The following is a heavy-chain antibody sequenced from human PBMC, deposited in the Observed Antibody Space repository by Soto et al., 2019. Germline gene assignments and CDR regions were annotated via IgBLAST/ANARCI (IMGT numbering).Heavy chain of an antibody. Sequence: QVQLQESGPGLVKPSETLSLTCTVSGGSITGSISSYYWSWIRQPPGKGLEWIGYIYYSGSTNYNPSLRSRVTISIDTSKNQFSLKLSSVTAPDTADYYCARLEAVSYDAFDVWGQGTIVTVSS. CDR1: GGSITGSISSYY. J-gene: IGHJ3*01. D-gene: IGHD6-19*01. CDR2: IYYSGST. V-gene: IGHV4-61*01. CDR3: ARLEAVSYDAFDV.